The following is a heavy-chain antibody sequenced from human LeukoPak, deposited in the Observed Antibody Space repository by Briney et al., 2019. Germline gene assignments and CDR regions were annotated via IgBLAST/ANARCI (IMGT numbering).Heavy chain of an antibody. CDR1: GFTFSSYA. CDR2: ISGSGGNT. CDR3: GRDVGP. V-gene: IGHV3-23*01. Sequence: GGSLRLSCATSGFTFSSYAMSWVRQAPGKGLEWVSSISGSGGNTYYANSVKGRFTISRDSSKNTMYLQMNSLRVEDTAMYYCGRDVGPWGQGTLVTVSS. J-gene: IGHJ5*02.